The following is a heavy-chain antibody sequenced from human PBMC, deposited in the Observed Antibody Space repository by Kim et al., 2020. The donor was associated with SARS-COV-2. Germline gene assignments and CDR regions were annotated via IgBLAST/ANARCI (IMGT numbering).Heavy chain of an antibody. CDR1: GGSISSSSYY. V-gene: IGHV4-39*07. J-gene: IGHJ3*01. Sequence: SETLSLTCTVSGGSISSSSYYWGWIRQPPGKGLEWIGSIYYSGSTYYNPSLKSRVTISVDTSKNQFSLKLSSVTAADTAVYYCARDSRITMIVVAHDAF. CDR3: ARDSRITMIVVAHDAF. D-gene: IGHD3-22*01. CDR2: IYYSGST.